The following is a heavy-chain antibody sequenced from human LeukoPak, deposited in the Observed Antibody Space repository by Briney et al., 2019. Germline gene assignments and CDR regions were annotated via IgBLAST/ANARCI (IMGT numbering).Heavy chain of an antibody. J-gene: IGHJ3*02. V-gene: IGHV4-59*11. D-gene: IGHD1-1*01. CDR1: VRFINSHY. CDR3: ARGSGTLDAFDI. Sequence: PSDTLSLTCNVSVRFINSHYWSWIRQPPGKGLEWIGYIYFLGSTNYNPSLKSRVAISVDMSKNHFSLRLTSVTAADTALYYCARGSGTLDAFDICGRGTMVTVSS. CDR2: IYFLGST.